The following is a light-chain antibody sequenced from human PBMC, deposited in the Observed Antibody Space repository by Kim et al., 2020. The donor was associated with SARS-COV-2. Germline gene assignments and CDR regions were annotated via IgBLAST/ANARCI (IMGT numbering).Light chain of an antibody. J-gene: IGKJ1*01. CDR3: QQYNTYSGT. Sequence: ASVGDRVTITCRASQSISTWLAWYQQKPGKAPNLLIYSASNLQSGVPSRFSGSGSGTEFTLTISSLQPDDFAAYYCQQYNTYSGTFGQGTKVDIK. CDR1: QSISTW. V-gene: IGKV1-5*01. CDR2: SAS.